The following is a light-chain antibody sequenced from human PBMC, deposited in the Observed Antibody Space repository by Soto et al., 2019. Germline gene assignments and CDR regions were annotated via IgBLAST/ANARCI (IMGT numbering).Light chain of an antibody. CDR3: QQRSNWPIT. V-gene: IGKV3-11*01. CDR2: GAS. J-gene: IGKJ5*01. Sequence: IVLTQSPATLSVPPGERVTLSCRASQSVSSYLAWYQRTTGQAHRFLIYGASNRATGIPARFSVIGSGTDFTINIGRLEPEDGEVDDGQQRSNWPITFCRGTRLEIK. CDR1: QSVSSY.